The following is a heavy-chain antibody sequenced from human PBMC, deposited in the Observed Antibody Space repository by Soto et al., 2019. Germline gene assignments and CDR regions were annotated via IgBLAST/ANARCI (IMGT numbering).Heavy chain of an antibody. CDR3: AFQLGATYNCSDA. CDR1: GGTFSSYA. D-gene: IGHD1-26*01. V-gene: IGHV1-69*06. J-gene: IGHJ5*02. CDR2: IIPIFGAA. Sequence: VAAVKVSCKASGGTFSSYAISWVRQAPGQGLKWMGGIIPIFGAANYAQKFQGRVTITADKSTCPAYLELSSLRSEATAVYYCAFQLGATYNCSDAWGQGTLVTVSS.